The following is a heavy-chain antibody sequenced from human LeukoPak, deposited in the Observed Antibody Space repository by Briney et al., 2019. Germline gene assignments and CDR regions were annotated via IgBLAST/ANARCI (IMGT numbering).Heavy chain of an antibody. CDR3: TPVVGDVVFTNTY. CDR1: GFSFSGSA. J-gene: IGHJ4*02. D-gene: IGHD2-21*01. V-gene: IGHV3-73*01. Sequence: GGSLKLSCTASGFSFSGSAMHRVRQASGKGLEWVGRIRSKPHNYATAYAASVKGRFTLSRDDSENTVFLQMNSLRAEDTAVYYCTPVVGDVVFTNTYWGQGTLVTVSS. CDR2: IRSKPHNYAT.